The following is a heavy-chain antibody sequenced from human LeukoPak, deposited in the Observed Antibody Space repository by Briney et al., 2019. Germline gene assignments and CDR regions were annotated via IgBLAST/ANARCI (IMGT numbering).Heavy chain of an antibody. J-gene: IGHJ6*02. V-gene: IGHV3-74*01. D-gene: IGHD3-16*02. CDR2: VSPVGTDT. CDR3: AREEHDYVWGSYRYYYYYGIDV. Sequence: GGSLRLSCAASGFTFNSHWMHWVRQAPGKGLMWVSTVSPVGTDTNYADSVRGRFTISRDNAKNTLYLQMDSLRAEDTALYYCAREEHDYVWGSYRYYYYYGIDVWGQGTTVTVSS. CDR1: GFTFNSHW.